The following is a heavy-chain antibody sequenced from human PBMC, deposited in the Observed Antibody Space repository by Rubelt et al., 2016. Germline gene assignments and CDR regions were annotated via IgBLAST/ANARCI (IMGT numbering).Heavy chain of an antibody. Sequence: QVQLQESGPGLVKPSQSLSLTCTVSGGSISGYYWSWVRQPPGKGLEWIGHIYYSGSTNYNPSLKSRITISGDTAKKQFSLRLGAMTAAETAVYYCARRSMEPTAKDAFDIWGQGTMVTVSS. V-gene: IGHV4-59*08. CDR1: GGSISGYY. J-gene: IGHJ3*02. CDR3: ARRSMEPTAKDAFDI. D-gene: IGHD1-14*01. CDR2: IYYSGST.